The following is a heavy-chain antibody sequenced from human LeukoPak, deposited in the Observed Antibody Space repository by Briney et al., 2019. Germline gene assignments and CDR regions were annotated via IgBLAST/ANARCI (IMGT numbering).Heavy chain of an antibody. CDR1: GFTFSNSW. V-gene: IGHV3-7*03. D-gene: IGHD6-6*01. CDR3: ARIAAGLDY. J-gene: IGHJ4*02. CDR2: IKQDGSQK. Sequence: GGSLRLSCAASGFTFSNSWMGWVRQAPGKGLEWVANIKQDGSQKYYVDSVKGRFTISRDNAKNSLYLQMNSLRAEDTAVYYCARIAAGLDYWGQGTLVTVSS.